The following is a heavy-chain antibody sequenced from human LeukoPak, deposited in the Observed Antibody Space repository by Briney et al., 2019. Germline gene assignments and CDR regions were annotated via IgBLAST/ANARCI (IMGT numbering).Heavy chain of an antibody. CDR2: IYSGGST. J-gene: IGHJ3*02. D-gene: IGHD2-2*02. CDR3: ARDPDCSSTSCYMGAFDI. V-gene: IGHV3-53*01. CDR1: GLTVSSNY. Sequence: GGSLRLSCAASGLTVSSNYMSWVRQAPGKGLEWVSVIYSGGSTYYADSVKGRFTISRDNSKNTLYLQMNSLRAEDTAVYYCARDPDCSSTSCYMGAFDIWGQGTMVTVSS.